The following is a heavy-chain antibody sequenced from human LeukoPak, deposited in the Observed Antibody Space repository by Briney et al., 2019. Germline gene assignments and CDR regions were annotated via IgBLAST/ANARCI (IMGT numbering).Heavy chain of an antibody. CDR2: IYYSGGT. V-gene: IGHV4-59*01. CDR1: GGSISSYY. Sequence: SETLSLTCTVSGGSISSYYWSWIRQPPGKGLEWIGYIYYSGGTNYNPSLKSRVTISVDTSKNQFSLKLSSVTAADTAVYYCARGSSPCPFDYRGQGTLVTVSS. CDR3: ARGSSPCPFDY. J-gene: IGHJ4*02. D-gene: IGHD6-6*01.